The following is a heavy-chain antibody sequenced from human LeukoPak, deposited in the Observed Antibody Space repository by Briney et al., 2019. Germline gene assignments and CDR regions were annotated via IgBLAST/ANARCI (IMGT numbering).Heavy chain of an antibody. D-gene: IGHD6-19*01. J-gene: IGHJ4*02. CDR1: GGSISSYY. CDR2: IYYSGST. Sequence: SETLSLTCTVSGGSISSYYWSWIRQPPGKGLEWIGSIYYSGSTYYNPSLKSRVTISVDTSKNQFSLKLSSVTAADTAVYYCARHTGYSSGWSDYWGQGTLVTVSS. CDR3: ARHTGYSSGWSDY. V-gene: IGHV4-59*05.